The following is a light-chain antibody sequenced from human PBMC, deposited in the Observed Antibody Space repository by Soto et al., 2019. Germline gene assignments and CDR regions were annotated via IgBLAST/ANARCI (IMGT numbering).Light chain of an antibody. J-gene: IGKJ2*01. V-gene: IGKV3-15*01. Sequence: EIVMTQSPATLSVSPGERATLSCRASQSVSSNLAWYQQKPGQAPRLLIYGASTRATGIPARFSGSGSGTEFPLTISILQSEDFAVYYGQQYNNWPPMYTFGQRTKLEIK. CDR1: QSVSSN. CDR3: QQYNNWPPMYT. CDR2: GAS.